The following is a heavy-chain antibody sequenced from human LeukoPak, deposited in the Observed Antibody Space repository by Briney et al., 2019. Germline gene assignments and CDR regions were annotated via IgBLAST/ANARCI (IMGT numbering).Heavy chain of an antibody. Sequence: PGGSLRLSCAASGFTFSEYYMSWIRQAPGKGLEWVSYISSSSSYTNYADSVKGRFTISRDNAKNSLYLQMNSLRAVDTAVYYCARDLSAMVRGYGMDVWGQGTTVTV. CDR2: ISSSSSYT. CDR1: GFTFSEYY. CDR3: ARDLSAMVRGYGMDV. D-gene: IGHD3-10*01. J-gene: IGHJ6*02. V-gene: IGHV3-11*05.